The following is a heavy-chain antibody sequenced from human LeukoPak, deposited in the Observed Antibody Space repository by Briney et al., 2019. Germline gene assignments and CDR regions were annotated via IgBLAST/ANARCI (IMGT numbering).Heavy chain of an antibody. Sequence: GGSLRLSCAASGFTFSSYAMHWVRQAPGKGLEWVAVISYDGSNKYYADSVKGRFTISRDNSKNTLYLQMNSLRAEDTAVYYCAREGYSSRNFDYWGQGTLVTVSS. CDR2: ISYDGSNK. J-gene: IGHJ4*02. V-gene: IGHV3-30-3*01. D-gene: IGHD6-13*01. CDR3: AREGYSSRNFDY. CDR1: GFTFSSYA.